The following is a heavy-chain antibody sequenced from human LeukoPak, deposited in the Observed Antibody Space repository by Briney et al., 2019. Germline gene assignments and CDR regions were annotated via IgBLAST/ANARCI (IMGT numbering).Heavy chain of an antibody. CDR1: GGSISSSSYY. D-gene: IGHD2-2*01. J-gene: IGHJ6*03. V-gene: IGHV4-39*01. CDR2: IYYSGST. Sequence: SQTLSLTCTVSGGSISSSSYYWGWIRQPPGKGLEWIGSIYYSGSTYYNPSLKSRVTISVDTSKNQFSLKLSSVTAADTAVYYCARTAVDDDDYYYYMDVWGKGTTVTVSS. CDR3: ARTAVDDDDYYYYMDV.